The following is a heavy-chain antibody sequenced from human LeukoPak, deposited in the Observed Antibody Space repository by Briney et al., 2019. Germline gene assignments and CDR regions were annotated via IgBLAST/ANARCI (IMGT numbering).Heavy chain of an antibody. Sequence: ASVKVSCKASGYSFTGYYVHWVRQAPGQGLEWMGWINPNSGGTNYAQKFQGRVTMTRDTSISTAYMDLSRLKPDDTAVFYCARGSLYGDYVDFWGQGTLVTVSS. D-gene: IGHD3-3*01. CDR1: GYSFTGYY. V-gene: IGHV1-2*02. J-gene: IGHJ4*02. CDR3: ARGSLYGDYVDF. CDR2: INPNSGGT.